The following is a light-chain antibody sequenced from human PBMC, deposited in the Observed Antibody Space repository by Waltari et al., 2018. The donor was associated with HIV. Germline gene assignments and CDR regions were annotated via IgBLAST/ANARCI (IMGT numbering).Light chain of an antibody. CDR3: QVWDSSSDHPQVV. CDR1: NIGSKS. V-gene: IGLV3-21*02. Sequence: SYVLTQPPSLSVAPGPTARFTSAGINIGSKSGHGSQQTPGQAPVLVVYDDSDRPSGIPGRFSGSNSGNTATLTITRVDAGDEADYYCQVWDSSSDHPQVVFGGETKLTVL. CDR2: DDS. J-gene: IGLJ2*01.